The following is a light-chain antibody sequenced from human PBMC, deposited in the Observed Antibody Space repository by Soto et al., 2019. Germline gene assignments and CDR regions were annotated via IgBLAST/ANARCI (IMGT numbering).Light chain of an antibody. CDR1: SSDVGGYNY. Sequence: QSALTQPASVSGSPGQSITISCTGTSSDVGGYNYVSWYQQHPGKAPKLMIYDVSNRPSGVSNRFSGSKSGNTASLTISGLQAEDEADYYCSSYTSSSPVVFGGGTKL. J-gene: IGLJ2*01. V-gene: IGLV2-14*01. CDR3: SSYTSSSPVV. CDR2: DVS.